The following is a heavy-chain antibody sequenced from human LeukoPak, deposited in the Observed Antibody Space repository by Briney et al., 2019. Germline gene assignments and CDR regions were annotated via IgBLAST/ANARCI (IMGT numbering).Heavy chain of an antibody. Sequence: GGSLRLSCAASGFTFSSNYMSWVRQAPGKGLEWVSIIYSGGSTYYSDSVKGRFTISRDNSKNTLYLQMNSLRAEDTAVYYCARAGLVYYFDYWGQGTLVTVSS. CDR2: IYSGGST. CDR1: GFTFSSNY. CDR3: ARAGLVYYFDY. D-gene: IGHD3/OR15-3a*01. J-gene: IGHJ4*02. V-gene: IGHV3-66*01.